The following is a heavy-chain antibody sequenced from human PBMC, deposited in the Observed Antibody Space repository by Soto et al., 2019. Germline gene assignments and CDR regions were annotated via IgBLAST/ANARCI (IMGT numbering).Heavy chain of an antibody. CDR1: GFTFSYYW. Sequence: EVQLLESGGGLVQPGESLRLSCAASGFTFSYYWMHWVCQVPGMGLVWVSRIHSDGSSTTYADSVKGRFTISRDNARNTVYLQMNSLRAEDTAVYFCARGDRGAFDLWGQGTVLTVSS. J-gene: IGHJ3*01. CDR3: ARGDRGAFDL. V-gene: IGHV3-74*01. CDR2: IHSDGSST. D-gene: IGHD1-26*01.